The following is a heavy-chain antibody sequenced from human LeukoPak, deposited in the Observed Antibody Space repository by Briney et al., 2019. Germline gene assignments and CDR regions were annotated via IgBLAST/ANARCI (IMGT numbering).Heavy chain of an antibody. CDR2: SSYTGST. D-gene: IGHD5/OR15-5a*01. CDR1: GGSIISDY. J-gene: IGHJ4*02. Sequence: SESLSLTCIVPGGSIISDYGSWIRQPPGEALEWIGYSSYTGSTKYNPSLESRVTISVDTSKNQFSLKLSAVTAADTAVYFCARHNRVYYDFDYWGQGTLVTVSS. CDR3: ARHNRVYYDFDY. V-gene: IGHV4-59*08.